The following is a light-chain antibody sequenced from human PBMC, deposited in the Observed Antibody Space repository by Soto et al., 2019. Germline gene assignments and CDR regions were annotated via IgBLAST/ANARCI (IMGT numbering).Light chain of an antibody. CDR2: KAS. CDR1: QSINGW. V-gene: IGKV1-5*03. CDR3: HQYHNFPPT. Sequence: DIQLTQSPSTLSASVGDRVTITCRASQSINGWLAWYQQKPGQAPNLLIYKASTLESGVPSRFSGSGSGTEFTLTVSSLQPDDFATYYCHQYHNFPPTFGQGTKVDIK. J-gene: IGKJ1*01.